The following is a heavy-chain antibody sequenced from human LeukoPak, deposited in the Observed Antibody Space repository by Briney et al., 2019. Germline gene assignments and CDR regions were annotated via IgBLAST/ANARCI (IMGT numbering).Heavy chain of an antibody. CDR1: GFTFSSYW. D-gene: IGHD6-19*01. CDR2: IKQDGSEK. Sequence: GGSLRLSCAASGFTFSSYWMSWVRQAPGKGLEWVANIKQDGSEKYYVDSVKGRFTISRDNAKNSLYLQMNSLRAEDTAVYYCARERYSSGWYFYHPMYYWGQETLVTVSS. J-gene: IGHJ4*02. V-gene: IGHV3-7*01. CDR3: ARERYSSGWYFYHPMYY.